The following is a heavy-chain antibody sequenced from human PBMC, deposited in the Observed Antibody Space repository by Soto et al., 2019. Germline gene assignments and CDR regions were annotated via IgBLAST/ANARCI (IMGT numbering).Heavy chain of an antibody. D-gene: IGHD2-2*01. CDR1: GYTFTSYG. V-gene: IGHV1-18*04. Sequence: QVQLVQSGAEVKKPGASVKVSCKASGYTFTSYGISWVRQAPGQGLEWMGWISAYNGNTNYAQKLQGRVTMTTDTATSTAYMELQSLRSDDTSVYYCARDGDCSSTSCYDRGYYYYYGMDVWGQGTTVTVSS. CDR2: ISAYNGNT. J-gene: IGHJ6*02. CDR3: ARDGDCSSTSCYDRGYYYYYGMDV.